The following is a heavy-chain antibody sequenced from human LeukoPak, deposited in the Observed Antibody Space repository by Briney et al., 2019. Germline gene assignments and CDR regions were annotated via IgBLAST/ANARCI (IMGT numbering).Heavy chain of an antibody. CDR1: GYTFTSYA. CDR3: AREGRVVVAAMWFDP. J-gene: IGHJ5*02. Sequence: GASVKVSCKASGYTFTSYAMNWVRQAPGQGLEWMGWINTNTGNPTYAQGFTGRFVFSLDTSVSTAYLQISSLKAEDTAVYYCAREGRVVVAAMWFDPWGQGTLVTVSS. CDR2: INTNTGNP. V-gene: IGHV7-4-1*02. D-gene: IGHD2-15*01.